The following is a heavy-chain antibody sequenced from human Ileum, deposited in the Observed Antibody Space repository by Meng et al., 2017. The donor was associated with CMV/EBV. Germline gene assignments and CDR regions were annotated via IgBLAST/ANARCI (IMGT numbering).Heavy chain of an antibody. V-gene: IGHV4-30-4*01. D-gene: IGHD6-19*01. J-gene: IGHJ4*02. Sequence: VQLQESGPGLVKPSQTLSLTCTVSGDSLSTGDYYWSWIRQPPGKGPEWIGYIYYSGSTLYNPSLKSPVTISLDKSKNQFSLRLRSVTAADTAVYFCAREGGGWYFDSWGQGTLVTASS. CDR1: GDSLSTGDYY. CDR2: IYYSGST. CDR3: AREGGGWYFDS.